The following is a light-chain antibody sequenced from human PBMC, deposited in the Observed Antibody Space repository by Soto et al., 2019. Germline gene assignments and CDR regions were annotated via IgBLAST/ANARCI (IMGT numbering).Light chain of an antibody. J-gene: IGKJ3*01. CDR1: QAISKY. Sequence: DIQMTQTPPSLSASVGDRVTITCRASQAISKYLAWYQQKPGKVPKLLIYAASILQSGVPSRFSGTGSGTDFTLTISSLPPEDVATYYCQKYDSAPFFTFGPGTRVDVK. CDR2: AAS. CDR3: QKYDSAPFFT. V-gene: IGKV1-27*01.